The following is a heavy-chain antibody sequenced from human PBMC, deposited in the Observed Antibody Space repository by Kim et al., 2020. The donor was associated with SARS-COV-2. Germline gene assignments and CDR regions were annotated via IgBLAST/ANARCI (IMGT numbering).Heavy chain of an antibody. CDR2: IKQDGSEK. Sequence: GGSLRLSCAASGFTFSSHWMSWVRQAPGKGLEWVANIKQDGSEKYYVDSVKGRFTISRDNAKNSLYLQMNSLRAEDTAVYYCATMVRGVISCYFDYWGKG. D-gene: IGHD3-10*01. CDR1: GFTFSSHW. CDR3: ATMVRGVISCYFDY. V-gene: IGHV3-7*01. J-gene: IGHJ4*02.